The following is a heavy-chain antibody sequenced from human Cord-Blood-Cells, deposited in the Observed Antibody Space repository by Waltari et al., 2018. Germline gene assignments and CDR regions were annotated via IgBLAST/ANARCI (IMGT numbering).Heavy chain of an antibody. Sequence: EVQLVESGGGLVQPGGSLRLSCAASGFSFSSYWMCWVRQAPGKGVEWVDNIKQDGMEKYYVDSVKGRCTISRDNAKNSLYLQMNGLRAEDTAVYDCARMGGGEDWYFDLWGRGTLVTVSS. CDR2: IKQDGMEK. D-gene: IGHD3-10*01. CDR1: GFSFSSYW. J-gene: IGHJ2*01. V-gene: IGHV3-7*05. CDR3: ARMGGGEDWYFDL.